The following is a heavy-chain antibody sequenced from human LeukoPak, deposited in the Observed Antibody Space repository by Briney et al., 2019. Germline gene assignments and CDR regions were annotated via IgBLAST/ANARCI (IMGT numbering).Heavy chain of an antibody. CDR1: GFTFSSYG. D-gene: IGHD4-23*01. J-gene: IGHJ4*02. CDR3: ARRAGVYSHPYDY. CDR2: ISGSGGST. Sequence: GGSLRLSCAASGFTFSSYGMSWVRQAPGKGLEWVSAISGSGGSTYYADSVKGRFTISRDNSKNTLYLQMNSLRAEDTAVYYCARRAGVYSHPYDYWGQGTLVTVSS. V-gene: IGHV3-23*01.